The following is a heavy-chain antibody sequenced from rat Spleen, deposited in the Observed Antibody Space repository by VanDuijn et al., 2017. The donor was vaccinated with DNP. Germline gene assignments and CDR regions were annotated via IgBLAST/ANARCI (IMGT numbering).Heavy chain of an antibody. CDR3: ARWGVNYGSNWFAY. Sequence: EVELVESGGGLVQPGRSLKLSCAASGFSFRNYYMAWVRQAPKRGLEWVAIISHSDGRSWYPDSMKGRFTISRDNAKSSLYLQMNSLKSEDTATYYCARWGVNYGSNWFAYWGQGTLVTVSS. CDR1: GFSFRNYY. D-gene: IGHD1-6*01. V-gene: IGHV5-25*01. CDR2: ISHSDGRS. J-gene: IGHJ3*01.